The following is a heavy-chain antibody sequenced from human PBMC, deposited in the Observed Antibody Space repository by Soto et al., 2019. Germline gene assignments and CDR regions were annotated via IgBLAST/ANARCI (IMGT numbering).Heavy chain of an antibody. J-gene: IGHJ4*02. Sequence: EVQLVESGGGLIQPGGSLRLSCAVSGFTVSNNYMSWVRQAPGKGLEGVSVIYSGGYTAYGDSVKGRFTISRDNSKNTLFLKRKCLEADARGFVYCAAHPGGGGYWGQGTLVTVSS. CDR3: AAHPGGGGY. V-gene: IGHV3-53*01. CDR2: IYSGGYT. CDR1: GFTVSNNY. D-gene: IGHD3-10*01.